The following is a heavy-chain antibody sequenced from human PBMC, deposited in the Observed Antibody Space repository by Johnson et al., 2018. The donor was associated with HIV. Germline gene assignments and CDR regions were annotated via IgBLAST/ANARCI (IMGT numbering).Heavy chain of an antibody. Sequence: VQLVESGGGLVQPGGSLRLSCAASGFTFSSYWMSWVRQAPGKGLEWVANIKQDGSEKYYVDSVKGRFTISRDNAKRSLYLQMNSLRAEDTAVYYCAKDGYNFYLDIWGQGTMVTVSS. CDR2: IKQDGSEK. CDR3: AKDGYNFYLDI. CDR1: GFTFSSYW. D-gene: IGHD5-24*01. V-gene: IGHV3-7*01. J-gene: IGHJ3*02.